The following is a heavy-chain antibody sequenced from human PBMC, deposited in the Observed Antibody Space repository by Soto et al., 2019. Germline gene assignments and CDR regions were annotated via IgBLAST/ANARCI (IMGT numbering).Heavy chain of an antibody. CDR2: IADSGGKK. J-gene: IGHJ5*02. CDR1: GFSFSDYY. V-gene: IGHV3-11*01. CDR3: ARAAGWFDP. Sequence: QVQVVESGGGLVKPGGSLRLSCAASGFSFSDYYMTWIRQTPEKGLEWVSYIADSGGKKDYADSVKGRFTISRDNAKNLLYVQMNSLRAEDTAVYYCARAAGWFDPWGQGTLVTVSS.